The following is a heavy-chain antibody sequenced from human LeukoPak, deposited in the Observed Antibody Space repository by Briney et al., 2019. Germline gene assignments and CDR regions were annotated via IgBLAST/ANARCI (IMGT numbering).Heavy chain of an antibody. CDR2: IKQDGSEE. V-gene: IGHV3-7*04. D-gene: IGHD3-22*01. CDR1: GFSFSSYW. CDR3: ARGRYYSDTSGPYYFDS. Sequence: GGSLRLSCAASGFSFSSYWMSWVRQAPGKGQEWVANIKQDGSEEYYVGSVKGRLTISGDNAKNSLYLQMNSLRAEDTAVYYCARGRYYSDTSGPYYFDSWGQGTLVTVSS. J-gene: IGHJ4*02.